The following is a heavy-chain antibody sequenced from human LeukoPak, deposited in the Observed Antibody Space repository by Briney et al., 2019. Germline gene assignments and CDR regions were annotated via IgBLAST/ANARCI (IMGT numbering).Heavy chain of an antibody. D-gene: IGHD6-13*01. CDR3: ATYSAARDAFDI. Sequence: ASVKVSCKASGYTFTIYYIHWVRQDPGQGLEWMGIINPSGGSTTYAQKFQGRVTMTEDTSTDTAYMELSSLRSEDTAVYYCATYSAARDAFDIWGQGTMVTVSS. J-gene: IGHJ3*02. V-gene: IGHV1-46*01. CDR1: GYTFTIYY. CDR2: INPSGGST.